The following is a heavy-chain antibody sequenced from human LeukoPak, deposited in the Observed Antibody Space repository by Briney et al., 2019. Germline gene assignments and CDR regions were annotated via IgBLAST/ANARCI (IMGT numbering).Heavy chain of an antibody. CDR2: ISHSGSI. CDR3: ARGMIDARLHD. Sequence: SETLSLTCAVYGGSFSGCYWSWIRQSPGKGLEWIGEISHSGSINYTPSLKSRVTLSIDTSKDQFSLKLTSVTAADTAVYYCARGMIDARLHDWDQGTLVTVSS. V-gene: IGHV4-34*01. D-gene: IGHD3-16*01. J-gene: IGHJ4*02. CDR1: GGSFSGCY.